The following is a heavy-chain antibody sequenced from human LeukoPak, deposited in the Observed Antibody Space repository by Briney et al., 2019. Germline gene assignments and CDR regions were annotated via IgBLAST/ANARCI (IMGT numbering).Heavy chain of an antibody. CDR3: ARELVSLGTGYFDL. J-gene: IGHJ2*01. CDR2: ITGSSTWT. Sequence: GGSLRLSCEASGFTFGTYGMTWVRQAPGKGLEGVSGITGSSTWTYYADSVRGRFAISRDNSKNPLHLQMNNLRAEDTAIYYCARELVSLGTGYFDLWGRGTLVTVSS. CDR1: GFTFGTYG. V-gene: IGHV3-23*01. D-gene: IGHD7-27*01.